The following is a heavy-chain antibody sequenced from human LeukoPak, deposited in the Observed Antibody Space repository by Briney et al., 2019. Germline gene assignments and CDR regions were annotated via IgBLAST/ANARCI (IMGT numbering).Heavy chain of an antibody. CDR1: GFTFRMYA. Sequence: GGSLRLSCTASGFTFRMYAMSWVHQAPGKGLESVASIIYDGRHTYYAASVKGRFTISRDNSQNTLYLQMNSLRAEDTALYYCAKDGLSYDGSTHVYYFQSLGQGTLVTVSS. D-gene: IGHD3-22*01. J-gene: IGHJ4*02. V-gene: IGHV3-23*01. CDR2: IIYDGRHT. CDR3: AKDGLSYDGSTHVYYFQS.